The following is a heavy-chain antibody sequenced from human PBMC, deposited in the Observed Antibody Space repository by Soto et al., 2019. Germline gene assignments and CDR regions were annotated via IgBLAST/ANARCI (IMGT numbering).Heavy chain of an antibody. CDR1: GFTFSHYW. Sequence: VQLVESGGDLVQPGGSLRLSCAVSGFTFSHYWMTWVRQAPGKGLEWVANIKEDGSDKNYVDSVKGRFTISRDNAKNSLYLQMNSLRAEDTAVYYCARSGSEVDYWGQGTLVIVSS. D-gene: IGHD3-10*01. V-gene: IGHV3-7*01. J-gene: IGHJ4*02. CDR2: IKEDGSDK. CDR3: ARSGSEVDY.